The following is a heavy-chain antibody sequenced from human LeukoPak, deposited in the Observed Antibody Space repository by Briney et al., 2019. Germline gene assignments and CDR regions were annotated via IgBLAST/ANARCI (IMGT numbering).Heavy chain of an antibody. Sequence: GASVKVSCKASGYTFTSCDMHWVRRSPEQGLEWMGWINPNSGGTNYAQKFQGRVTMTRDTSISTAYMELNRLRSDDTAVYYCARLSVSSWYPYLDYWGQGSLVTVSS. CDR1: GYTFTSCD. CDR3: ARLSVSSWYPYLDY. V-gene: IGHV1-2*02. CDR2: INPNSGGT. D-gene: IGHD6-13*01. J-gene: IGHJ4*02.